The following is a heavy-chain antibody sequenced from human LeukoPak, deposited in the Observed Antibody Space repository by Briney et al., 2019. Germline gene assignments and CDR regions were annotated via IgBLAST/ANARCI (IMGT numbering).Heavy chain of an antibody. J-gene: IGHJ4*02. Sequence: PGGSLRLSCAASGNYFMSWVRQAPGKGLEWVASIKHDGSEKYYVDSVRGRFTISRDNTMNSLYLQMGSLRAEDTAVYYCATDRGWRTSGYYLYYFEYWGQGTLVTYPS. V-gene: IGHV3-7*01. CDR2: IKHDGSEK. CDR3: ATDRGWRTSGYYLYYFEY. D-gene: IGHD3-3*01. CDR1: GNYF.